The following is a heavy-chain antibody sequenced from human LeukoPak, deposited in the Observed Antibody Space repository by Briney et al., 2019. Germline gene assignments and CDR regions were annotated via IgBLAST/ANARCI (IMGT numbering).Heavy chain of an antibody. V-gene: IGHV4-59*08. CDR2: INYSGNT. J-gene: IGHJ4*02. Sequence: LETLSLTCTVSGGSISNYYWSWIRQPPGKGLEWIAYINYSGNTNYNPSLKSRVTISVDTSKNQFSLKLTSVTAADTAVYYCGGSSGYHPDPYYFDYWGQGTLVTVSS. D-gene: IGHD3-22*01. CDR1: GGSISNYY. CDR3: GGSSGYHPDPYYFDY.